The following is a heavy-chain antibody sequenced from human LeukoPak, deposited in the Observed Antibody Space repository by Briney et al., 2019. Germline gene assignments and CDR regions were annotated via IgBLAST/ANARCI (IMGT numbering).Heavy chain of an antibody. J-gene: IGHJ4*02. CDR3: ARHGDYYDSSGYLDY. CDR2: IYYSGST. Sequence: SETLSLTCTVSGCSISSYYWSWIRQPPGKGLEWIGYIYYSGSTNYNPSLKSRVTISVDTSKNQFSLKLSSVTAADTAVYYCARHGDYYDSSGYLDYWGQGTLVTVSS. V-gene: IGHV4-59*08. D-gene: IGHD3-22*01. CDR1: GCSISSYY.